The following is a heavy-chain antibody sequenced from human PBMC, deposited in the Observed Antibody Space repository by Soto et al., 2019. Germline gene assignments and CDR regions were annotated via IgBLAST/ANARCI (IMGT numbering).Heavy chain of an antibody. Sequence: SETLSLTCTVSGGSISSSSYYWGWIRQPPGKGLEWIGSIYYSGSTYYNPSLKSRVTISVDTSKNRFSLKLSSVTAADTAVYYCARQGWRSVGRNVAVAQGFDYWGQGTLVTVSS. J-gene: IGHJ4*02. D-gene: IGHD6-19*01. V-gene: IGHV4-39*01. CDR3: ARQGWRSVGRNVAVAQGFDY. CDR1: GGSISSSSYY. CDR2: IYYSGST.